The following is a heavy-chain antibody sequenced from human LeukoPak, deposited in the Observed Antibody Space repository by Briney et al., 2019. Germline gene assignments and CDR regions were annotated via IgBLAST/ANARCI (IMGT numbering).Heavy chain of an antibody. Sequence: SETLSLTCTVSGGSISSYYWSWIRQPAGKGLEWIGRIYTSGSTNYNPSLKSRVTMSVDTSKNQFSLKLSSVTAADTAVYCCARIFSPPYSSGWYGAFDIWGQGTMVTVSS. V-gene: IGHV4-4*07. J-gene: IGHJ3*02. CDR2: IYTSGST. CDR3: ARIFSPPYSSGWYGAFDI. CDR1: GGSISSYY. D-gene: IGHD6-19*01.